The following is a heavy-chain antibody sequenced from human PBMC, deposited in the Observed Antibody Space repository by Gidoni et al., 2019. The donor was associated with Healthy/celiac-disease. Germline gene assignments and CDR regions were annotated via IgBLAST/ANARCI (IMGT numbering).Heavy chain of an antibody. D-gene: IGHD6-19*01. J-gene: IGHJ4*02. V-gene: IGHV3-23*01. Sequence: EVQLLESGGGLGQSGGCLRRSCAGPGCTMSRDAMGWVRQGPGEGLEWVSAISGSGGSTYSADSVQGWFTISRDNSKNTLYLQMNSLRAEDTAVYYCAKDWYSSGWFGADYWGQGTLVTVSS. CDR2: ISGSGGST. CDR3: AKDWYSSGWFGADY. CDR1: GCTMSRDA.